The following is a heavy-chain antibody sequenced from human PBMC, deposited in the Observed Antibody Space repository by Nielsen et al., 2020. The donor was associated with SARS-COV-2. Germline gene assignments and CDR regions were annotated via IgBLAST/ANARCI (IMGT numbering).Heavy chain of an antibody. CDR1: GFNFSQYT. V-gene: IGHV3-21*01. CDR3: VRESSTYYIDY. Sequence: GESLKISCEASGFNFSQYTMNWVRQAPGQGLEWASSIRSYSNYKQYADSVKGRFAISRDNAKSSLYLQMSSLRAEDTGVYYCVRESSTYYIDYWGQGILVTVSS. D-gene: IGHD2-15*01. CDR2: IRSYSNYK. J-gene: IGHJ4*02.